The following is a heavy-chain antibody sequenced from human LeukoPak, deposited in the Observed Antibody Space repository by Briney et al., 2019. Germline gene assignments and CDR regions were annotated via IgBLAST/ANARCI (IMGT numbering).Heavy chain of an antibody. Sequence: ASVKVSCKASGFTFTNSALQWVRQARGQRLEWLGWIVVGSGHTNYAQKFQERVTITRDMSTSTAFMELSSLRSEDTAVYYCAADTQTMIGDWYFDLWGRGTLVTVSS. CDR3: AADTQTMIGDWYFDL. V-gene: IGHV1-58*01. CDR2: IVVGSGHT. J-gene: IGHJ2*01. D-gene: IGHD3-22*01. CDR1: GFTFTNSA.